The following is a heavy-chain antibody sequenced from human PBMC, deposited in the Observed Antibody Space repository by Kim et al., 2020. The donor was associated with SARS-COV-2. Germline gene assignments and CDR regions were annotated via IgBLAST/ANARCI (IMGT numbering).Heavy chain of an antibody. CDR3: SRTLPGIRSNWFDY. CDR2: IGTKADSYAA. D-gene: IGHD1-1*01. CDR1: GFIFSGST. V-gene: IGHV3-73*01. J-gene: IGHJ4*02. Sequence: GGSLRLSCVASGFIFSGSTMHWVRQASGKGLEWIGRIGTKADSYAAVYAASAQGRFTISRDDSRDTTYLQVSTLKTEDTAVYYCSRTLPGIRSNWFDYWGQGVPVTVAS.